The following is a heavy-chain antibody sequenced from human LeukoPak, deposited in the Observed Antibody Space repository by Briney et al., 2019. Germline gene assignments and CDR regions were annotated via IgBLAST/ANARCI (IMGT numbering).Heavy chain of an antibody. CDR2: TSGDSKVI. D-gene: IGHD3-3*01. CDR3: GRDGGVAYGLDV. CDR1: GFTFKSHN. Sequence: GGSLRLSCVASGFTFKSHNMNWVRQAPGKGLEWVSFTSGDSKVIYYADSVKGRFTISRDNAKNSLCPQMNSLRADDTAVYYCGRDGGVAYGLDVWGQGTTVTVSS. V-gene: IGHV3-48*01. J-gene: IGHJ6*02.